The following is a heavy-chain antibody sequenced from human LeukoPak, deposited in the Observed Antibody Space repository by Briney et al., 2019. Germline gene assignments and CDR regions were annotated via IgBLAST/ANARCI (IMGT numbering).Heavy chain of an antibody. CDR1: GFTFSSYS. CDR2: ISSSSSYI. Sequence: GGSLRLSCAASGFTFSSYSMNWVRQAPGKGLEWVSSISSSSSYIYYADSVKGRFTISRDNAKNSLYLQMNSLRAEDTAVYYCARVWTGQWPPHYYYMDVWGKGTTVTISS. CDR3: ARVWTGQWPPHYYYMDV. V-gene: IGHV3-21*01. D-gene: IGHD6-19*01. J-gene: IGHJ6*03.